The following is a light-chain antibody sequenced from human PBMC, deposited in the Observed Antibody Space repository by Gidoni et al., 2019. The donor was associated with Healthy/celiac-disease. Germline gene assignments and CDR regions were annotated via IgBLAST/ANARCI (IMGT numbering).Light chain of an antibody. CDR3: QQLNSYRYT. J-gene: IGKJ2*01. Sequence: TITCRASQGISSYLAWYQQKPGKAPKLLIYAASTLQSGVPSRFSGSGSGTEFTLTISSLQPEDFATYYCQQLNSYRYTFGQGTKLEIK. V-gene: IGKV1-9*01. CDR2: AAS. CDR1: QGISSY.